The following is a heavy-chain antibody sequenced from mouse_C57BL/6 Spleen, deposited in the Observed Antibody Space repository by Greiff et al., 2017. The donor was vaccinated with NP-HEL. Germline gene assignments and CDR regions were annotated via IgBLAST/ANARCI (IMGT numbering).Heavy chain of an antibody. D-gene: IGHD2-4*01. Sequence: QVQLQQPGAELVKPGASVKLSCKASGYTFTSYWMQWVKQRPGQGLEWIGEIDPSDSYTNYNQKFKGKAKLTVDPSSSTAYMHLSSLTSEDSAVYYCARWGNYDSTFDYAMDYWGQRTSVTVSS. V-gene: IGHV1-50*01. J-gene: IGHJ4*01. CDR3: ARWGNYDSTFDYAMDY. CDR2: IDPSDSYT. CDR1: GYTFTSYW.